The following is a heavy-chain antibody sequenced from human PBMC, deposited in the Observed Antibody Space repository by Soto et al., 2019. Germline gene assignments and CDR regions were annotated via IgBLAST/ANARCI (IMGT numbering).Heavy chain of an antibody. V-gene: IGHV1-69*06. D-gene: IGHD3-9*01. CDR1: GVTFSSYA. CDR3: ASRGYDILTGYYNNWFDP. Sequence: SVKVSCKASGVTFSSYAISWVRQAPGQGLEWMGGIIPIFGTANYAQKFQGRVTITADKSTSTAYMELSSLRSEDTAVYYCASRGYDILTGYYNNWFDPWGQGTLVTVSS. CDR2: IIPIFGTA. J-gene: IGHJ5*02.